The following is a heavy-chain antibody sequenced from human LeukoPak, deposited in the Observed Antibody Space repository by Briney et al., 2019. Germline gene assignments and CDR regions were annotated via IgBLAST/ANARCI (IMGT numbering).Heavy chain of an antibody. CDR2: INPNSGGT. V-gene: IGHV1/OR15-1*01. CDR1: GYIFTDYY. J-gene: IGHJ3*02. CDR3: ARPDPVDTAMAYWSSAFDI. Sequence: ASVKVSCKASGYIFTDYYMHWVRQAPGQELGWMGRINPNSGGTNYAQKFQGRVTMTRDTSISTAYTELSSLRSEDTAVYYCARPDPVDTAMAYWSSAFDIWGQGTMVTVSS. D-gene: IGHD5-18*01.